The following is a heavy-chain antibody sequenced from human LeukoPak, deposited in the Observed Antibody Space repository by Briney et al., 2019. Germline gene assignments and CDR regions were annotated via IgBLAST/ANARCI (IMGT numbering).Heavy chain of an antibody. V-gene: IGHV4-34*01. J-gene: IGHJ4*02. CDR1: GGSFSGYY. CDR2: INHSGST. Sequence: ASETLSLTCAVYGGSFSGYYWSWICQPPGKGLEWIGEINHSGSTNYNPSLKSRVTISVDTSKNQFSLKLSSVTAADTAVYYCARYGGYDRDYFDYWGQGTLVTVSS. D-gene: IGHD5-12*01. CDR3: ARYGGYDRDYFDY.